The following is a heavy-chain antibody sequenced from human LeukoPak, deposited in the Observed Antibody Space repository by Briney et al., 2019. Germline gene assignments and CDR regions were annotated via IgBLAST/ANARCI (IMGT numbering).Heavy chain of an antibody. CDR1: GFTFGSFG. V-gene: IGHV3-33*01. J-gene: IGHJ4*02. CDR3: ARELPPVVTYYFDY. D-gene: IGHD2-15*01. CDR2: IWYDGSNK. Sequence: GGSLRLSCAASGFTFGSFGMHWVRQAPGKGLEWVAVIWYDGSNKYYADSVKGRFTISRDNSKNTLYLQMNSLRAEDTAVYYCARELPPVVTYYFDYWGQGTLVTVSS.